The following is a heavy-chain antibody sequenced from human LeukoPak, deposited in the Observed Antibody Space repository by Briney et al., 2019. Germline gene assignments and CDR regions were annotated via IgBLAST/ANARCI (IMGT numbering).Heavy chain of an antibody. Sequence: PGGSLRLSRAASGFTFSSYAMHWVRQAPGKGLEWVAVISYDGSNKYYADPVKGRFTISRDNSKNTLYLQMNSLRAEDTAVYYCARAEGGDYVWGSYNWGQGTLVTVSS. CDR3: ARAEGGDYVWGSYN. CDR1: GFTFSSYA. D-gene: IGHD3-16*01. V-gene: IGHV3-30-3*01. J-gene: IGHJ4*02. CDR2: ISYDGSNK.